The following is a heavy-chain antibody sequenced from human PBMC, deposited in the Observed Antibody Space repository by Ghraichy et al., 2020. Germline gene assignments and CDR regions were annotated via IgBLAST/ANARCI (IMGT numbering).Heavy chain of an antibody. J-gene: IGHJ4*02. CDR3: ITDAWWRFCSGGSCYSGFDY. D-gene: IGHD2-15*01. V-gene: IGHV3-15*01. Sequence: GGSLRLSCAASGFTFKNAWMGWVRQAPGKGLEWVGRIKSKTDGGTTDYAAPVKGRFTISRDDSSNTLSLQMNSLKTEDTAVYYCITDAWWRFCSGGSCYSGFDYWGQGTLVTVSS. CDR1: GFTFKNAW. CDR2: IKSKTDGGTT.